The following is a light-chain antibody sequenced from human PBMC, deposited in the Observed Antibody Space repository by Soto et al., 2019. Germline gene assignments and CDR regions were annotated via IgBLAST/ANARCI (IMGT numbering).Light chain of an antibody. CDR3: SAYAGSRV. V-gene: IGLV2-8*01. Sequence: QSAPTQPPSASGSPGQSVTISCTGTSSDVGAYNYVSWYQQHPGKAPKLIIFEVNKRPSGVPDRFSGSKSGNTAFLTVSGLQAEDEADYYCSAYAGSRVFGGGTKLTVL. CDR1: SSDVGAYNY. J-gene: IGLJ3*02. CDR2: EVN.